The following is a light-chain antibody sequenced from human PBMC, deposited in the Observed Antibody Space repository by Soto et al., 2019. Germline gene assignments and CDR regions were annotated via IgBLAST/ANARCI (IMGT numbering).Light chain of an antibody. Sequence: QSVLTQPASVSGSPGQSITISCTGTSNDVGHYNYVSWYQQHPGKAPKRMIYDVSNRPSGVSNRFSGSKSGNTASLTISGLQAEDEADYYCSSYTSRYTLVFGGGTKLTVL. CDR2: DVS. CDR1: SNDVGHYNY. V-gene: IGLV2-14*01. CDR3: SSYTSRYTLV. J-gene: IGLJ2*01.